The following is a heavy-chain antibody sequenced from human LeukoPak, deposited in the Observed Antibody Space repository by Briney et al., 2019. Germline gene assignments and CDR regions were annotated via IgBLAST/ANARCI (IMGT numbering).Heavy chain of an antibody. CDR1: GFSFSTYA. V-gene: IGHV3-23*01. D-gene: IGHD1-1*01. Sequence: GGSLRLSCAASGFSFSTYAMSWVRQAPGKGLEWVSAISGSGGSTYYADSVKGRFTISRDNSKNTLYLQMNSLRAEDTAVYYCAKDAHNWNDIDYYYGMDVWRQGTTVTVSS. CDR3: AKDAHNWNDIDYYYGMDV. J-gene: IGHJ6*02. CDR2: ISGSGGST.